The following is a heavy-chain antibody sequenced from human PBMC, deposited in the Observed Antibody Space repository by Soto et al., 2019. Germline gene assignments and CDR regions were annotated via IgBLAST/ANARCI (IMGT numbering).Heavy chain of an antibody. CDR1: GFTFSSYA. D-gene: IGHD7-27*01. CDR2: ISYDGSNK. V-gene: IGHV3-30-3*01. CDR3: ARSPPLGHYYFDY. J-gene: IGHJ4*02. Sequence: GGSLRLSCAASGFTFSSYAMHWVRQAPGKGLEWVAVISYDGSNKYYADSVKGRFTISRDNSKNTLYLQMNSLRAEDTAVYYCARSPPLGHYYFDYWGQGTLVTVSS.